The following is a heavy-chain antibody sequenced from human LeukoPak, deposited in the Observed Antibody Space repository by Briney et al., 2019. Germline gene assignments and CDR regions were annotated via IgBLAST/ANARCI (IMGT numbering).Heavy chain of an antibody. Sequence: QPGGSLRLSCAASGFTFSSYEMNWVRQAPGKGLEWVSYISSSGSTIYYADSVKGRFTISRDNSKNTLYLQMNSLRAEDTAVYYCAKDLHGSGSYWANYYMDVWGKGTTVTISS. D-gene: IGHD3-10*01. CDR1: GFTFSSYE. V-gene: IGHV3-48*03. CDR2: ISSSGSTI. CDR3: AKDLHGSGSYWANYYMDV. J-gene: IGHJ6*03.